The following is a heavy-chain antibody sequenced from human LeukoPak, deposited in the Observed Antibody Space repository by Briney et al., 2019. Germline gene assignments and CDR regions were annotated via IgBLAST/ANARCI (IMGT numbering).Heavy chain of an antibody. V-gene: IGHV4-34*01. CDR2: INHSGST. J-gene: IGHJ6*02. D-gene: IGHD3-22*01. Sequence: KPSETLSLTCAVYGGSFSGYYWSWIRQPPGKGLEWIGEINHSGSTNYNPSLKSRVTISVDTSKNQFSLKLSSVTAADTAVYYCARHGIPHSSGYYHGDYYGMDVWGQGTTVTVSS. CDR3: ARHGIPHSSGYYHGDYYGMDV. CDR1: GGSFSGYY.